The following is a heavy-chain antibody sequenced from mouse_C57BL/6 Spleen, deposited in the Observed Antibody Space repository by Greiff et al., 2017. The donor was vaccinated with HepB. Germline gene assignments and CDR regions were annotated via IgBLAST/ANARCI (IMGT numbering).Heavy chain of an antibody. V-gene: IGHV5-9*01. Sequence: EVQGVESGGGLVKPGGSLKLSCAASGFTFSSYTMSWVRQTPEKRLEWVATISGGGGNTYYPDSVKGRFTISRDNAKNTLYLQMSSLRSEDTALYYCARHWTTVVAHWYFDVWGTGTTVTVSS. CDR2: ISGGGGNT. CDR1: GFTFSSYT. CDR3: ARHWTTVVAHWYFDV. D-gene: IGHD1-1*01. J-gene: IGHJ1*03.